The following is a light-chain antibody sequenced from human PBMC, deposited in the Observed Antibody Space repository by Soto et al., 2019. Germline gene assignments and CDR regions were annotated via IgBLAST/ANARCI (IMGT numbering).Light chain of an antibody. CDR2: EVT. CDR1: SSDVGAYDY. V-gene: IGLV2-14*01. Sequence: QSVLAQPASVSGSPGQSITISCTGTSSDVGAYDYVSWFQHYPGKAPKLLIYEVTNRPSGVSGRFSGSRSGNTASLTISGLQAEDEADYYCSSYTITNTLVFGSGTKVTVL. J-gene: IGLJ1*01. CDR3: SSYTITNTLV.